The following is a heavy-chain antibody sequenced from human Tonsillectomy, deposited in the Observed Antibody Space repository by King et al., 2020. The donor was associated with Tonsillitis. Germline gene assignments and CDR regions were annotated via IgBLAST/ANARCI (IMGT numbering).Heavy chain of an antibody. V-gene: IGHV2-5*02. D-gene: IGHD6-13*01. CDR3: AHRAHRSWFDY. Sequence: TLKESGPTLVKPTQTLTLTCAFSGFSLSTSGVGVGWIRQPPGKALEWLALIYWADDKRYNPSLRSRLTSTKDTTKNQVVLTRTNMDPVDTATYYCAHRAHRSWFDYWGQGTLVTVSS. J-gene: IGHJ4*02. CDR2: IYWADDK. CDR1: GFSLSTSGVG.